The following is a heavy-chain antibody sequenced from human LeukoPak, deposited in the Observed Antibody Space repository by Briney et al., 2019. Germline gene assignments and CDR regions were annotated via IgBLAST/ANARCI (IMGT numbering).Heavy chain of an antibody. J-gene: IGHJ4*02. CDR1: GFTFSSYA. Sequence: GGSLRLSCAASGFTFSSYAMNWVRQAPGKGLEWVSTITKSGDTTYYVDSVKGRFTISRDNSKNTLYLQMNSLRAEDTAVYYCAKAPPYKKYFDYWGQGTLVTVSS. CDR3: AKAPPYKKYFDY. V-gene: IGHV3-23*01. CDR2: ITKSGDTT. D-gene: IGHD1-1*01.